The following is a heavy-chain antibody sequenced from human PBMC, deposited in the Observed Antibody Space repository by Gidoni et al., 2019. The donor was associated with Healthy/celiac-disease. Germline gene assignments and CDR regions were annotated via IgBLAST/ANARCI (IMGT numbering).Heavy chain of an antibody. J-gene: IGHJ6*02. CDR3: ARVSSSVRNYYGMDV. CDR2: IIPIFGTA. Sequence: ASGGTFSSYAISWVRQAPGQGLEWMGGIIPIFGTANYAQKFQGRVTITADKSTSTAYMELSSLRSEDTAVYYCARVSSSVRNYYGMDVWGQGTTVTVSS. D-gene: IGHD6-6*01. CDR1: GGTFSSYA. V-gene: IGHV1-69*06.